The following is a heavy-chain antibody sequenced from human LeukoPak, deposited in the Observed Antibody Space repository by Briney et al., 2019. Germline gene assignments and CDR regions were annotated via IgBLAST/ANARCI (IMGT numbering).Heavy chain of an antibody. Sequence: ASVKVSCKASENTFTNYYMHWVRQAPGQGLEWLGIINPNGDLTNYAQTFQGRVTMTRDTSTTTLYMELSSLRSEDTAVYYCAREYYDILTGYFTRYYYYGMDVWGQGTTVTVSS. J-gene: IGHJ6*02. D-gene: IGHD3-9*01. CDR1: ENTFTNYY. V-gene: IGHV1-46*01. CDR2: INPNGDLT. CDR3: AREYYDILTGYFTRYYYYGMDV.